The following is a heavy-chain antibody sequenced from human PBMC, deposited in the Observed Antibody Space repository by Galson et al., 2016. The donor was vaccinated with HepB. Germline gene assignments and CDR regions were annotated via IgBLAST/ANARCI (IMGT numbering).Heavy chain of an antibody. CDR3: ARERRGNSGFYYFDY. Sequence: SLRLSCAASGLSFSNFWMSWVRQAPGKGLEWVANIKPDGSEKDYVDSVKGRFTISRGNVKNSLYLQMNSLRAEDTAVYFCARERRGNSGFYYFDYWDQGTLVTVSS. D-gene: IGHD2/OR15-2a*01. J-gene: IGHJ4*02. V-gene: IGHV3-7*01. CDR2: IKPDGSEK. CDR1: GLSFSNFW.